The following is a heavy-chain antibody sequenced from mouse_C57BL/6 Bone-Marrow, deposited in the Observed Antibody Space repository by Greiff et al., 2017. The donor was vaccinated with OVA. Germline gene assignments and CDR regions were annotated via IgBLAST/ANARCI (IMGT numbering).Heavy chain of an antibody. D-gene: IGHD1-1*01. V-gene: IGHV1-78*01. CDR1: GYTFTDHT. CDR2: FYPRDGST. Sequence: QVQLQQPGAELVRPGASVKISCKVSGYTFTDHTIHWMKQRPEQGLEWIGYFYPRDGSTNYSEKFKVKATLTADKSSSTAYMQLNSLTSEDSAVYFCARNYYGPGFVYWGHGTLVTVSA. J-gene: IGHJ3*01. CDR3: ARNYYGPGFVY.